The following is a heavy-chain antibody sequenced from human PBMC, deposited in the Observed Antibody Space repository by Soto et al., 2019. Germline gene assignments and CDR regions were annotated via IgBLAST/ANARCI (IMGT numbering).Heavy chain of an antibody. V-gene: IGHV3-15*07. CDR1: GFTFSNAW. J-gene: IGHJ4*02. Sequence: EVQLVESGGGLVKPGGSLRLSCAASGFTFSNAWMNWVRQAPGKGLEWVGRIKSKTDGGTTDYAAPVKGRFTISREDSKNTLYLKMNSLKTEDAAVYYCTTGPYYYDSSGYYPDFDYWGQGTLVTVSS. CDR3: TTGPYYYDSSGYYPDFDY. D-gene: IGHD3-22*01. CDR2: IKSKTDGGTT.